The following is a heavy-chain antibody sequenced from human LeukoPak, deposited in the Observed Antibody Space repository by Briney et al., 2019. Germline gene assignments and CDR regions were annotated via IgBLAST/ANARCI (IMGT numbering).Heavy chain of an antibody. CDR3: ARAAPRDYAGGSWFFDWFDP. CDR2: INPSSGGT. D-gene: IGHD2-15*01. Sequence: ASVKVSCKASGYTFTDYYVHWVRQAPGQGLEWMGRINPSSGGTNSAQQFQGRVTMARDTSTSTAYMELSRLTSDDTAMYYCARAAPRDYAGGSWFFDWFDPWGQGTLVTVSS. CDR1: GYTFTDYY. V-gene: IGHV1-2*02. J-gene: IGHJ5*02.